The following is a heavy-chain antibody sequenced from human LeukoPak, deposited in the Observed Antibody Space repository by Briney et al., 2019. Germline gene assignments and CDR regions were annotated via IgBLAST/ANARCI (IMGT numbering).Heavy chain of an antibody. V-gene: IGHV3-21*01. CDR3: ARGPYYYDSSGYYFVY. CDR1: GFTFSSYS. D-gene: IGHD3-22*01. J-gene: IGHJ4*02. Sequence: GGSLRLSCAASGFTFSSYSMNCVRQAPGKGLEWVSSISSSSSYIYYADSVKGRFTISRDNAKNSLYLQMNSLRAEDTAVYYCARGPYYYDSSGYYFVYWGQGTLVTVSS. CDR2: ISSSSSYI.